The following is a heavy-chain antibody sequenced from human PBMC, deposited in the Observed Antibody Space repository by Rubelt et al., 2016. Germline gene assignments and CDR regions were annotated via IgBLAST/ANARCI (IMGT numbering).Heavy chain of an antibody. CDR1: GGSISSYY. Sequence: QVQLQESGPGLVKPSETLSLTCTVSGGSISSYYWSWIRQPAGKGLEWIGRIYASGSTNYNPSLKSRVTMSVDTAKNQFSLKLSSVTAADTAVYYCARAWADTAMVTSAYCDYWGQGTLVTVSS. CDR2: IYASGST. J-gene: IGHJ4*02. D-gene: IGHD5-18*01. V-gene: IGHV4-4*07. CDR3: ARAWADTAMVTSAYCDY.